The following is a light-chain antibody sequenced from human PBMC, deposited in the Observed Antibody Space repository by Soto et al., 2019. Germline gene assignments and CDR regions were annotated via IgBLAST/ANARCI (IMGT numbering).Light chain of an antibody. CDR1: QSVSSY. CDR2: DAS. CDR3: QQRSNWPPRGT. Sequence: EIVLTQSPATLSLSPGERATLSCRASQSVSSYLAWYQQKPGQAPRLLIYDASNRAAGILARFSGSGSGTDFTLTISSLEPEDFAVYYCQQRSNWPPRGTFGQGTKVDIK. V-gene: IGKV3-11*01. J-gene: IGKJ1*01.